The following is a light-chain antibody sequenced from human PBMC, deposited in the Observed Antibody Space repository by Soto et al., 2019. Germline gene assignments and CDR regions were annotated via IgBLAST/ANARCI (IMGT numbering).Light chain of an antibody. J-gene: IGKJ4*01. CDR3: QQYNSWPLT. CDR1: QTVSTNY. V-gene: IGKV3-20*01. CDR2: GAS. Sequence: ESELSQSPGTLSLSRGERATLSCRASQTVSTNYIAWYQKKPGRAPRLLIYGASNRATDIPDRFSGSGSGTDFTLTISSLQSEDFAVYYCQQYNSWPLTFGGGTKVDIK.